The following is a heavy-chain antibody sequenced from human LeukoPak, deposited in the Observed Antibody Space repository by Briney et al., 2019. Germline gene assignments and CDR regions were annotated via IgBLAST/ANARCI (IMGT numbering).Heavy chain of an antibody. Sequence: GGSLRLSCAASGFTFDDYAMHWVRQAPGKGLEWVSGISWNSGSIGYADSVKGRFTISRDNAKNSLYLQMNSLRADDMALYYCAKDSAAMAQTPFDYWGQGTLVTVSS. D-gene: IGHD5-18*01. CDR2: ISWNSGSI. CDR3: AKDSAAMAQTPFDY. CDR1: GFTFDDYA. V-gene: IGHV3-9*03. J-gene: IGHJ4*02.